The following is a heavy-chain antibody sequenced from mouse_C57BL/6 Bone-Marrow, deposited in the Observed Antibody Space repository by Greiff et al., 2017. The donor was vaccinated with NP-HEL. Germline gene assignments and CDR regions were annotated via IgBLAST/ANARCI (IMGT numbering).Heavy chain of an antibody. J-gene: IGHJ2*01. CDR2: IDPSDSYT. D-gene: IGHD2-2*01. Sequence: QVQLQQPGAELVMPGASVKLSCKASGYTFTSYWMHWVKQRPGQGLEWIGEIDPSDSYTNYNQKFKGKSTLTVDKSSSTAYMQLSSLTSEDSAVYYCARGIMVTTDYGGQGTTLTVSS. CDR1: GYTFTSYW. V-gene: IGHV1-69*01. CDR3: ARGIMVTTDY.